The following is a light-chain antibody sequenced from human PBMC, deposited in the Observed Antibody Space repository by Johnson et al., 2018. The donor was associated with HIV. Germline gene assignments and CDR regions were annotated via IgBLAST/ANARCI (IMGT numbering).Light chain of an antibody. Sequence: QSVLTQPPSVSAAPGQKVTISCSGSSSNIGKNYVSWYQQLPGTAPKLLIYDNNERPSGIPDRFSGSKSGTSATLGITGLQTGDEADYYCETWDTSLSAGGVFGTGTKVTVL. CDR1: SSNIGKNY. J-gene: IGLJ1*01. CDR2: DNN. V-gene: IGLV1-51*01. CDR3: ETWDTSLSAGGV.